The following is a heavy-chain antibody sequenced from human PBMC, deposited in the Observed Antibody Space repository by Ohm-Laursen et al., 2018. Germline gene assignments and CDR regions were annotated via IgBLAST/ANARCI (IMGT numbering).Heavy chain of an antibody. CDR1: GYTFTGYY. D-gene: IGHD6-13*01. CDR3: ARDVSSSFYYFDY. Sequence: ASVKVSCKASGYTFTGYYLHWVRQAPGQGLEWMGWIKSNSGDTKYAQKFEGRVTMTRDTSIGTAYMELTRLTSDDTAVYYCARDVSSSFYYFDYWGQGTLVTVSS. J-gene: IGHJ4*02. CDR2: IKSNSGDT. V-gene: IGHV1-2*02.